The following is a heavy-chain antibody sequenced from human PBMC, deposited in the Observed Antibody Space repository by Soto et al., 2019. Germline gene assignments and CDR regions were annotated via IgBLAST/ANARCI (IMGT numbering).Heavy chain of an antibody. CDR1: GDSITTYY. Sequence: PSETLSLTCSVSGDSITTYYWNWIRQPPGKGLEWIGYFYYSGGTNYNPSLKSRITISADTSKNQIFLKLSSVTAADSAVYYCASHIFSDVWGQGTTVTVSS. CDR3: ASHIFSDV. J-gene: IGHJ6*02. V-gene: IGHV4-59*08. CDR2: FYYSGGT. D-gene: IGHD2-15*01.